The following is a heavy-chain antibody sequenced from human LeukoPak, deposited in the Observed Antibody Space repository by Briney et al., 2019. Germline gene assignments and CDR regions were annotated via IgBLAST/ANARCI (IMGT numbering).Heavy chain of an antibody. CDR1: GYSISRGYY. D-gene: IGHD3-22*01. V-gene: IGHV4-38-2*01. J-gene: IGHJ4*02. CDR3: VRVQNEDYYDSSGYSPFDY. CDR2: IYHIGTT. Sequence: SETLSLTCAVSGYSISRGYYWGWIRQSPGKGLEWIGSIYHIGTTYCNPSLQSRVTISLDSSRNQFSLKLKSLTAADTAVYYCVRVQNEDYYDSSGYSPFDYWGQGTLVTVSS.